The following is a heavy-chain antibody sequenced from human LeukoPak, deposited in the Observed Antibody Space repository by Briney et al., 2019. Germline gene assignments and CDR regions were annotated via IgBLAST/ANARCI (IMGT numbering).Heavy chain of an antibody. Sequence: SETLSLTCTVSGGSISSYYWSWLRQPPGKGLEWIGYIFYSGNTNYNPSLKSRVTISVDTSKNQFSLKLSSVTAADTAVYYCTRGGNWAFDYWGQGALVTVSS. CDR2: IFYSGNT. CDR3: TRGGNWAFDY. V-gene: IGHV4-59*01. D-gene: IGHD4-23*01. CDR1: GGSISSYY. J-gene: IGHJ4*02.